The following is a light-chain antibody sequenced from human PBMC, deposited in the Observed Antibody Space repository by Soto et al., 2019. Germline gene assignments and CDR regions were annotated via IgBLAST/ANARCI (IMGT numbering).Light chain of an antibody. CDR3: QQYGSSPLT. CDR1: ETVATN. V-gene: IGKV3-20*01. CDR2: GAS. Sequence: EVVMTQSPATLSASPGERATLSCWASETVATNLAWYQQKPGQAPRLLIYGASSRATGIPDRFSGSGSGTDFTLTISRLEPEDFAVYYCQQYGSSPLTFGGGTKVEIK. J-gene: IGKJ4*01.